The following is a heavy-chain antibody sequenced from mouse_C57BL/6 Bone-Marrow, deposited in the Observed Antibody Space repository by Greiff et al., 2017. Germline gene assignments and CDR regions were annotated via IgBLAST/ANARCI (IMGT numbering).Heavy chain of an antibody. J-gene: IGHJ4*01. D-gene: IGHD1-1*01. Sequence: QVQLQQSGAELARPGASVKLSCKASGYTFTSYGISWVKQRTGQGLEWIGEIYPRSGNTYYNEKFKGKATLTADKSSSPAYMELRSLTSEDSAVYFCARSPYYYGSIYYAMDYWGQGTSVTVSS. CDR1: GYTFTSYG. CDR2: IYPRSGNT. V-gene: IGHV1-81*01. CDR3: ARSPYYYGSIYYAMDY.